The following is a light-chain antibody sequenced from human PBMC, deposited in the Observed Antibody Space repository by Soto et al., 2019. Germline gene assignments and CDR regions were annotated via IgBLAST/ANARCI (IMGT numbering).Light chain of an antibody. CDR2: EVS. V-gene: IGLV2-14*01. J-gene: IGLJ1*01. CDR3: SSYSSGSTLYV. CDR1: SSDVGGYNY. Sequence: QSNLTQPASVSGSPGQSITISCTGTSSDVGGYNYVSWYQQHPGKAPKLMIYEVSNRPSGVSNRFSGSKSGNTASLTISGLQPEDEADYHCSSYSSGSTLYVFGSGTKVTVL.